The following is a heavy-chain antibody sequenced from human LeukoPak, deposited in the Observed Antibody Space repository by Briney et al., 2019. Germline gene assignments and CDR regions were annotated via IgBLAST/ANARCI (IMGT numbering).Heavy chain of an antibody. CDR1: GGSISISSYY. J-gene: IGHJ4*02. V-gene: IGHV4-39*01. Sequence: PSETLSLTCTVSGGSISISSYYWGWIRQPPGKGLEWIGSIYYSGSTYYNPSLKSRVTISVDTSKNQFSLKLSSVTAADTAVYYCARHKIVVVPAARGYYFDYWGQGTLVTVSS. CDR3: ARHKIVVVPAARGYYFDY. D-gene: IGHD2-2*01. CDR2: IYYSGST.